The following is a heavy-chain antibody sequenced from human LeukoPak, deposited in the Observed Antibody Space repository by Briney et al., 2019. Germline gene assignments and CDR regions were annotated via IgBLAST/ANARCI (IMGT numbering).Heavy chain of an antibody. CDR1: GFTFSSYS. D-gene: IGHD1-14*01. Sequence: GGSLRLSCAASGFTFSSYSMNWVRQAPGKGLEWVSYISSSSSTIYYADSVKGRLTISRDNAKNSLYLQMNSLRAEDTAVYYCARDRTYGTYYFDYWGQGTLVTVSS. CDR3: ARDRTYGTYYFDY. J-gene: IGHJ4*02. CDR2: ISSSSSTI. V-gene: IGHV3-48*01.